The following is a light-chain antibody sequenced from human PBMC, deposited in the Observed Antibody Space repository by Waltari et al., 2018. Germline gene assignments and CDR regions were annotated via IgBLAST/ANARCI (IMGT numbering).Light chain of an antibody. CDR1: QSVSSN. J-gene: IGKJ3*01. CDR3: QQYNNWPLA. Sequence: EIVMTQSPATLSVSPGERATLSCRASQSVSSNLAWYQQKPGQAPRLLIYGASTRATGTPARFSGSGSGTEFTLTISSMQSEDFAVYYCQQYNNWPLAFGLGTKVDIK. CDR2: GAS. V-gene: IGKV3-15*01.